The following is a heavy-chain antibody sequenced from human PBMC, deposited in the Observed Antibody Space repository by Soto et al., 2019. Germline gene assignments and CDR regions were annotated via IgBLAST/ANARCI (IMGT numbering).Heavy chain of an antibody. Sequence: PWGALVVCCACSGFIFGDAWLSWVRQAPGKGLEWVGRVKRKSDGETTDYAAPVTGRFTISRDDSKPTVYLQMNSLKIEDTGIYYCVAGSPFEYWGQGTMVTVSS. J-gene: IGHJ4*02. CDR1: GFIFGDAW. CDR2: VKRKSDGETT. V-gene: IGHV3-15*05. D-gene: IGHD1-26*01. CDR3: VAGSPFEY.